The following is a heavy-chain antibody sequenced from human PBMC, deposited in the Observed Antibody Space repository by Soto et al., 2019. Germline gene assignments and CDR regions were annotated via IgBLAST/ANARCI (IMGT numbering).Heavy chain of an antibody. CDR1: GFSFNSFN. V-gene: IGHV3-21*01. CDR2: ISVSGDNI. Sequence: PGGSLRLSCLASGFSFNSFNMNWIRRAPGRGLEWVASISVSGDNIYYGDSMQGRFTISRDNSKRSVFLDSNSLRVEDTAVYYCARDLGLLKSMFDYWGQGTLVTVSS. CDR3: ARDLGLLKSMFDY. J-gene: IGHJ4*02. D-gene: IGHD2-8*01.